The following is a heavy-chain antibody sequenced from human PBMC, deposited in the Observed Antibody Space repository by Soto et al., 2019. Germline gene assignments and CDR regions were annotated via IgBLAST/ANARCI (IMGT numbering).Heavy chain of an antibody. D-gene: IGHD2-21*02. V-gene: IGHV1-69*13. CDR2: IIPIFGTA. CDR3: ARSHCGGDCYSRPPYYFDY. Sequence: GASVKVSCKASGGTFSSYAICWVRQSPGQGPEWMGGIIPIFGTANYAQKFQGRVTITADESTSTAYMELSSLRSEDTAVYYCARSHCGGDCYSRPPYYFDYWGQGTLVTVSS. CDR1: GGTFSSYA. J-gene: IGHJ4*02.